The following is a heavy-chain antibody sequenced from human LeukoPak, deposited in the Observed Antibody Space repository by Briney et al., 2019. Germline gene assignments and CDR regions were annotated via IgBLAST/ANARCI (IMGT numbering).Heavy chain of an antibody. D-gene: IGHD2-15*01. V-gene: IGHV1-46*01. CDR2: ITPSVGST. CDR1: GYTFTINY. Sequence: ASVKVSCKAFGYTFTINYMHWVRHAPRQGPECMLVITPSVGSTTYTHKFQGRVTLTRDMSTSTDYLELSSLRSEDTAVYYCARDNSVRDEAWCFNPWGQGTLVTVSS. CDR3: ARDNSVRDEAWCFNP. J-gene: IGHJ5*02.